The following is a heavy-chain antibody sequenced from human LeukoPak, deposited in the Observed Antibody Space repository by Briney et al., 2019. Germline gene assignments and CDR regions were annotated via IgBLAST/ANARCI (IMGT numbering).Heavy chain of an antibody. CDR3: AREGEAAAGAFDN. CDR1: GGSFSGYY. CDR2: MYYSGSS. J-gene: IGHJ4*02. D-gene: IGHD6-13*01. V-gene: IGHV4-34*11. Sequence: TSETLSLTCAVYGGSFSGYYWSWIRQPPGKGLEWIGYMYYSGSSKYNPYLKSRATISRDTSKNQFSLKLTSVTVADTAVYFCAREGEAAAGAFDNWGQGTLVTVSA.